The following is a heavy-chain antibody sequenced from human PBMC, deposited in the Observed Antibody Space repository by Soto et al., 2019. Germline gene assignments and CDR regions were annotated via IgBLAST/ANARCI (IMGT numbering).Heavy chain of an antibody. Sequence: GGSLRLSCAASGFTFSSYSMNWVRQAPGKGLEWVSYISYGVSIIYYADSVKGRFTISRDDAKNSLYLQMNGLRDEDTAVYYCARDQGSGWENDYWGEGTRVTVPS. CDR1: GFTFSSYS. V-gene: IGHV3-48*02. D-gene: IGHD6-19*01. CDR3: ARDQGSGWENDY. J-gene: IGHJ4*02. CDR2: ISYGVSII.